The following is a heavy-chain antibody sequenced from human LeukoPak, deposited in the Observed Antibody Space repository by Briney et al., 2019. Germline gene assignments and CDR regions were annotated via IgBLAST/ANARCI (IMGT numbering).Heavy chain of an antibody. V-gene: IGHV1-2*06. Sequence: GSSVKVSYKASGYTFTGYYMHWVRQAPGQGLEWMERIKPKSGGTNYAQKFQGRVTMTRDTSISTAYMELSRLRSDDTAVYYCAQSNYYDSSGYYGVPPFDYWGQGTLVTVSS. D-gene: IGHD3-22*01. CDR3: AQSNYYDSSGYYGVPPFDY. CDR1: GYTFTGYY. J-gene: IGHJ4*02. CDR2: IKPKSGGT.